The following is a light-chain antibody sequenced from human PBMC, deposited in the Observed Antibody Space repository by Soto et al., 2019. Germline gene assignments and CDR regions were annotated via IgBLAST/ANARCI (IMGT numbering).Light chain of an antibody. V-gene: IGKV1-39*01. CDR2: AAS. Sequence: DIQMTQSPSSLSASVGDRVTITCRASQSISSYLNWYQQKPGKAPKLLISAASSLQSGVPSMFSGSGSGTDFTLTISSLQPEDFATYYCQQSYSTPYTFGQGTKLEIK. CDR3: QQSYSTPYT. J-gene: IGKJ2*01. CDR1: QSISSY.